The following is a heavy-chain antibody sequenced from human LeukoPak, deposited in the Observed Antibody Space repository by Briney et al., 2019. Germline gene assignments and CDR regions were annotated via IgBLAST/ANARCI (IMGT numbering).Heavy chain of an antibody. V-gene: IGHV3-23*01. CDR1: GFTFSSYA. CDR3: AKPTSPGWYFDL. J-gene: IGHJ2*01. CDR2: ISGSGGST. Sequence: GRSLRLSCAASGFTFSSYAMSWVRQAPGKGLEWVSAISGSGGSTYYADSVKGRFTISRDNSKNTLYLQMNSLRAEDTAVYYCAKPTSPGWYFDLWGRGTLVTVSS.